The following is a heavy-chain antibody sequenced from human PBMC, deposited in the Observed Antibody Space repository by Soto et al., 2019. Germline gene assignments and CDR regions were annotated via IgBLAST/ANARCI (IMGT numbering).Heavy chain of an antibody. CDR3: ARLEVVTAAMRHYYYYYGMDV. V-gene: IGHV4-39*01. D-gene: IGHD2-2*01. CDR2: IYYSGST. CDR1: GGSISSSSYY. J-gene: IGHJ6*02. Sequence: SETLSLTCTVSGGSISSSSYYWGWIRQPPGKGLEWIGSIYYSGSTYYNPSLKSRVTISVDTSKNQFSLKLSSVTAADTAVYYCARLEVVTAAMRHYYYYYGMDVWGQGTTVTVSS.